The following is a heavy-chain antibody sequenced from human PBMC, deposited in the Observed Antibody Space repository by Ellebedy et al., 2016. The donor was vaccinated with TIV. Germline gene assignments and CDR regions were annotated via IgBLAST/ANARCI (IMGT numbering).Heavy chain of an antibody. CDR3: ARDFYGSGSSISNWFNP. Sequence: ASVKVSXKASGYTFTGYYMHWVRQAPGQGLEWMGWINPNSGGTNYAQKFQGRVTMTRDTSISTAYMELSRLRSDDTAVYYCARDFYGSGSSISNWFNPWGQGTLVTVSS. V-gene: IGHV1-2*02. D-gene: IGHD3-10*01. J-gene: IGHJ5*02. CDR1: GYTFTGYY. CDR2: INPNSGGT.